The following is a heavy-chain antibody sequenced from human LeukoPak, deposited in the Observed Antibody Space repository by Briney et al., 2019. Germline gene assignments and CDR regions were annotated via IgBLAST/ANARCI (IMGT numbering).Heavy chain of an antibody. Sequence: SETLSLTCAVYGGSFSGYYWSWIRQPPGKGLEWIGSIYYSGSTYYNPSLKSRVTISVDTSKNQFSLKLSSVTAADTAVYYCARHYYDSSGYFASGSDYFDYWGQGTLVTVSS. CDR3: ARHYYDSSGYFASGSDYFDY. CDR1: GGSFSGYY. V-gene: IGHV4-34*01. J-gene: IGHJ4*02. CDR2: IYYSGST. D-gene: IGHD3-22*01.